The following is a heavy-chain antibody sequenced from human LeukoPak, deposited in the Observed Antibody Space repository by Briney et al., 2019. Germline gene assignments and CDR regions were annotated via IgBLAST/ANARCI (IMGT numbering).Heavy chain of an antibody. Sequence: PGGSLRLSCAASGFTFSSYAMSWVRQAPGKGLEWVSAISGSGGSTYYADSVKGRFTISRDNSKNTLYLQMNSLRAEDTAVYYCAKERGGMNTAYESQLDSWGQGTLATVSS. V-gene: IGHV3-23*01. CDR2: ISGSGGST. J-gene: IGHJ5*01. CDR1: GFTFSSYA. CDR3: AKERGGMNTAYESQLDS. D-gene: IGHD4-17*01.